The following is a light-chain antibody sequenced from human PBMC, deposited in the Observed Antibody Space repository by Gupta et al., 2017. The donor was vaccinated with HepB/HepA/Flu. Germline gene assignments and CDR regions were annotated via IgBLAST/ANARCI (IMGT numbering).Light chain of an antibody. Sequence: ELVLTQSPATLSLSPGERATLSCRASQSLRNYLAWYQQKPGQAPRLLIYDASSRATGIPARFSGSGSGTDFTLTISSLEREDFAVYYCQQRSDWPRTFGQGTKVEIK. CDR1: QSLRNY. CDR3: QQRSDWPRT. J-gene: IGKJ1*01. V-gene: IGKV3-11*01. CDR2: DAS.